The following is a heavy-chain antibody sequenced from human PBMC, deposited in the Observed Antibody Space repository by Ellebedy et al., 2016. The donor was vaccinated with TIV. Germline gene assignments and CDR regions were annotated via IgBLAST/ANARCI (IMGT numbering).Heavy chain of an antibody. CDR3: ATRAYGSGNADVFEI. CDR1: GASISSYY. CDR2: IFYNGNT. Sequence: PGGSLRLSCTVSGASISSYYWNWLRQPPGRGLEWLGHIFYNGNTNYNPSLKSRATISLDTSKKQFSLKLTSVTPADTAVYYCATRAYGSGNADVFEIWGQGTVVTVSS. D-gene: IGHD3-10*01. J-gene: IGHJ3*02. V-gene: IGHV4-59*01.